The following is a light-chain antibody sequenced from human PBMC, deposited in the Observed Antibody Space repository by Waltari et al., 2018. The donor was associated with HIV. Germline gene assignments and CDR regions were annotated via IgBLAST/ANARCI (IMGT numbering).Light chain of an antibody. J-gene: IGKJ2*01. CDR2: ATS. CDR3: QQSYSTPYT. Sequence: DIQMTQSPSSQSASVGDRVTITCRASQRISSYLNWYQQKPGKAPKLLIYATSSLQSGVPSRFSGSGSATDFTLTISSLQPEDFAAYYCQQSYSTPYTFGQGTKLEIK. CDR1: QRISSY. V-gene: IGKV1-39*01.